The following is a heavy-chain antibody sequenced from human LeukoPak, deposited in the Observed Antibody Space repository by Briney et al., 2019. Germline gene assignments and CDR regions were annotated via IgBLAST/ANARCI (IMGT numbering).Heavy chain of an antibody. Sequence: PGGSLRLSCAASGFTFHDYAMHWVRQAPGKGLEWVSGISWNGGTIDYADSVKGRFTISRDNAKNSPYLQMNSLRPEDMALYYCAKGPTYSSSSLFDYWGQGILVAVSS. V-gene: IGHV3-9*03. CDR2: ISWNGGTI. CDR3: AKGPTYSSSSLFDY. D-gene: IGHD6-6*01. CDR1: GFTFHDYA. J-gene: IGHJ4*02.